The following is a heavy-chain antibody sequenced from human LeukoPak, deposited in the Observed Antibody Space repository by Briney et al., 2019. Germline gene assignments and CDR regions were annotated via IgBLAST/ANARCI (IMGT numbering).Heavy chain of an antibody. V-gene: IGHV1-46*01. D-gene: IGHD6-19*01. CDR3: ARGGSSGWSNGWLYYYYYGMDV. Sequence: ASVKVSCKASGYTFTSYGISWVRQAPGQGLEWMGIINPSGGSTSYAQKFQGRVTMTRDTSTSTVYMELSSLRSEDTAVYYCARGGSSGWSNGWLYYYYYGMDVWGQGTTVTVSS. J-gene: IGHJ6*02. CDR1: GYTFTSYG. CDR2: INPSGGST.